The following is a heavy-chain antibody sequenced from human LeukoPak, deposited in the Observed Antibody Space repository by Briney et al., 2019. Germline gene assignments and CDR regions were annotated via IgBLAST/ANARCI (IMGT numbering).Heavy chain of an antibody. V-gene: IGHV1-18*01. CDR2: ISAYNGNT. CDR1: GYTFTSYG. Sequence: ASVKVSCKASGYTFTSYGISWVRPAPGQGLEWMGWISAYNGNTNYAQKLQGRVTMTTDTSTSTAYMELRSLRSDDTAVCYCARDQDVVVVAATPGDYWGQGTLVTVSS. D-gene: IGHD2-15*01. J-gene: IGHJ4*02. CDR3: ARDQDVVVVAATPGDY.